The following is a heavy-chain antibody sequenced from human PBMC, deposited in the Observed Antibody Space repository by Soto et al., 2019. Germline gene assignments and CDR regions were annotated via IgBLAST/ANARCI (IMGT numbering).Heavy chain of an antibody. J-gene: IGHJ4*02. D-gene: IGHD3-10*01. CDR3: AKSTGIRSMVRGVIEEPADY. V-gene: IGHV3-30*18. CDR2: ISYDGSNK. Sequence: GGSLRLSCAASGFTFSSYGMHWVRQAPGKGLEWVAVISYDGSNKYYADSVKGRFTISRDNSKNTLYLQMNSLRAEDTAVYYCAKSTGIRSMVRGVIEEPADYWGQGTLVTVSS. CDR1: GFTFSSYG.